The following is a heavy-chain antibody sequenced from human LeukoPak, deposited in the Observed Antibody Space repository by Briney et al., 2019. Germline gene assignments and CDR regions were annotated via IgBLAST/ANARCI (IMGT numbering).Heavy chain of an antibody. J-gene: IGHJ4*02. Sequence: PGGSLRLSCTASGFTFSNFWMHWVRQAPGKGLEWVANINQHGSEKYYVDSVKGRFTISRDNAKNSLYLQMNSLRAEDTAVYYCARAIGGYAFYWGQGTLVTVSS. CDR1: GFTFSNFW. D-gene: IGHD5-12*01. CDR2: INQHGSEK. V-gene: IGHV3-7*01. CDR3: ARAIGGYAFY.